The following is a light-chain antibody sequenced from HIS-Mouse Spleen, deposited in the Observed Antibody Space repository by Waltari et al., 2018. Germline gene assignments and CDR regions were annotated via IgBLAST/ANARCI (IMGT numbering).Light chain of an antibody. CDR3: CSYAGSSTWV. J-gene: IGLJ3*02. CDR1: GSDVGSHNL. V-gene: IGLV2-23*01. CDR2: EGS. Sequence: QSALTQPAPVSGSPGQSITIPSTGTGSDVGSHNLVSWYQQHPGKAPKLMVYEGSKRPSGVSNRFSGSKSGNTASLTISGLQAEDEADYYCCSYAGSSTWVFGGGTKLTVL.